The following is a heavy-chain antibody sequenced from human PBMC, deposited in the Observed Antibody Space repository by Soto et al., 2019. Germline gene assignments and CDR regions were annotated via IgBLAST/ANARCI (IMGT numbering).Heavy chain of an antibody. D-gene: IGHD3-9*01. V-gene: IGHV4-61*01. Sequence: QVQLQESGPGLVKPSETLSLTCTVSGGSVSSGSYYWSWIRQPSGKGLEWIGYIYYSGSTNYNPSLKSRVTISVDTSKNQFSLKLSSVTAADTAVYYCARDRQTYDILTGYYMGWFDPWGQGTLVTVSS. CDR3: ARDRQTYDILTGYYMGWFDP. CDR2: IYYSGST. CDR1: GGSVSSGSYY. J-gene: IGHJ5*02.